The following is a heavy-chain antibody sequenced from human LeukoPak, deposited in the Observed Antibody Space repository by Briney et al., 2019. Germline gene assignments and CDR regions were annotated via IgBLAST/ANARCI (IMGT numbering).Heavy chain of an antibody. J-gene: IGHJ6*02. Sequence: GGSLRLSCAASGFTFDDYTMHWVRQAPGKGLEWVSLISWDGGSTYYADSVKGRFTISRDNSKNSLYLQMNSLRTEDTALYYCAKGFRFGELVSFFYYGMDVWGQGTTVTVSS. D-gene: IGHD3-16*01. CDR1: GFTFDDYT. CDR2: ISWDGGST. CDR3: AKGFRFGELVSFFYYGMDV. V-gene: IGHV3-43*01.